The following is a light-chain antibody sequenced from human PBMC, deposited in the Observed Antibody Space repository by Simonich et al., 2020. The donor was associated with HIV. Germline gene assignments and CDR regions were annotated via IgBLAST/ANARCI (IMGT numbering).Light chain of an antibody. J-gene: IGKJ2*01. CDR1: QSVSSY. V-gene: IGKV3-20*01. Sequence: EIVLTQSPATLSLSPGERATLSCRASQSVSSYLAWYQQKPGQAPRLLIYDASRRATGIPDRFSGSGSGTDFTLTISRLEPEDFAVYYCQQYGSSPQTFGQGTKLEIK. CDR2: DAS. CDR3: QQYGSSPQT.